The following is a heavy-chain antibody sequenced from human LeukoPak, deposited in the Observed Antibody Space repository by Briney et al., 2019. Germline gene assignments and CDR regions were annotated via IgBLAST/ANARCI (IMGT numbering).Heavy chain of an antibody. V-gene: IGHV7-4-1*02. CDR1: GYTFTRYA. CDR3: AREGEGDVFDI. J-gene: IGHJ3*02. D-gene: IGHD1-26*01. Sequence: ASVRVSCKASGYTFTRYAMNWVRQAPGQGLEWMGWISTNVGNTAYAQGFTGRFVFSFDTSVSTAYLQINRLEGEDTAVYYCAREGEGDVFDIWGQGTMVTVSS. CDR2: ISTNVGNT.